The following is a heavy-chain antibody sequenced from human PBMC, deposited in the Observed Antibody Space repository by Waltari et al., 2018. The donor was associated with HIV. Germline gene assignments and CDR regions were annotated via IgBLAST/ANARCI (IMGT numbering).Heavy chain of an antibody. V-gene: IGHV1-2*06. CDR1: GYTFTSYY. D-gene: IGHD2-21*01. Sequence: QVRLVQSGAEVKKPGASVRVSCKASGYTFTSYYIHWVRQAPGQGLEWMGRIEPTTGTTSYSQRFQDRVTMTRDTSITTSYMELSRLRNDDMATYYCGRTSIVPSDGSVDVWGQGTTVIVSS. CDR3: GRTSIVPSDGSVDV. J-gene: IGHJ6*02. CDR2: IEPTTGTT.